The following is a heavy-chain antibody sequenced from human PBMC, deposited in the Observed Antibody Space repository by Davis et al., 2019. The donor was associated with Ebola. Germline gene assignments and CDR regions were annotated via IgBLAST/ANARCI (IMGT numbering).Heavy chain of an antibody. CDR2: IYHSGST. V-gene: IGHV4-4*02. Sequence: PSETLSLTCAVSGGSISSSNWWSWVRQPPGKGLEWIGEIYHSGSTNYNPSLKSRVTISVDKSKNQFSLKLSSVTAADTAVYYCARVGGDYGSGSYPPYYFDYWGQGTLVTVSS. D-gene: IGHD3-10*01. CDR1: GGSISSSNW. CDR3: ARVGGDYGSGSYPPYYFDY. J-gene: IGHJ4*02.